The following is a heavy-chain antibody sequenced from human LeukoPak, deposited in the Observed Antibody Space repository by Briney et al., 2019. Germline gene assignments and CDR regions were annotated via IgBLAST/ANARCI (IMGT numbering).Heavy chain of an antibody. J-gene: IGHJ5*02. CDR3: AKERDIVVRNWFDP. V-gene: IGHV3-9*01. CDR2: ISWNSGSI. Sequence: GRSLRLSCAASGLTFDDYAMHWVRHAPGKGLEWVSGISWNSGSIGYADSVKGRFTISRDNAKNSLYLQMNSLRAEDTALYYCAKERDIVVRNWFDPWGQGTLVTVSS. CDR1: GLTFDDYA. D-gene: IGHD2-15*01.